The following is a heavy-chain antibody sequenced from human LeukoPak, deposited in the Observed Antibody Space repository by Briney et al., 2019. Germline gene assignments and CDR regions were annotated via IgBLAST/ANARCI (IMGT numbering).Heavy chain of an antibody. CDR2: ISYDGSNK. V-gene: IGHV3-30*04. Sequence: PGGSLRLSCAASGFTFSSYAMHWVRQAPGKGLEWVAVISYDGSNKYYADSVKGRFTISRDNSKNTLYLQMNSLRAEDTAVYYCARDGYSDCSGGSCYLEYWGQGTLVTVSS. CDR3: ARDGYSDCSGGSCYLEY. D-gene: IGHD2-15*01. CDR1: GFTFSSYA. J-gene: IGHJ4*02.